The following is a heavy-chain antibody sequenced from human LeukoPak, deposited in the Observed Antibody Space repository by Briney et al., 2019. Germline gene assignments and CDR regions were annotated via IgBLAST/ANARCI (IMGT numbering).Heavy chain of an antibody. CDR3: ASPAAGSPYYYYGMDV. J-gene: IGHJ6*02. Sequence: ASVKVSCKASGYTFTGYYMHWVRQAPGQGLEWMGWINPNSGGTNYARKFQGRVTMTRDTSISTAYMELSRLRSDDTAVYYCASPAAGSPYYYYGMDVWGQGTTVTVSS. CDR2: INPNSGGT. V-gene: IGHV1-2*02. D-gene: IGHD6-13*01. CDR1: GYTFTGYY.